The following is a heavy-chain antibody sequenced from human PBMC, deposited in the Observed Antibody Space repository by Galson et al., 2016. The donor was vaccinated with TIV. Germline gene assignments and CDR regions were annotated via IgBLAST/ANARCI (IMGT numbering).Heavy chain of an antibody. CDR1: GGSISSYY. J-gene: IGHJ6*02. D-gene: IGHD6-25*01. Sequence: SETLSLTCSVSGGSISSYYWSWIRQPPGKGLEWIGYIYNSGNTNYNPSLKSRVTISVDTSKNQFSLKLSSVTAADTAVYYCARGYSSAWPVDYYYYYAMDVWGQGTTVTVSS. CDR2: IYNSGNT. V-gene: IGHV4-59*01. CDR3: ARGYSSAWPVDYYYYYAMDV.